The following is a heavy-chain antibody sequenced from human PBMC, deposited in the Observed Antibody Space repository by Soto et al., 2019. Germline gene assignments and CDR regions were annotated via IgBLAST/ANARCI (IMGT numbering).Heavy chain of an antibody. D-gene: IGHD3-22*01. CDR1: GLTFSSYS. Sequence: GGSLRLSCAASGLTFSSYSMNWVRQAPGKGLEWVSSISSSSSYIYYADSVKGRFTISRDNAKNSLYLQMNSLRAEDTAVYYCARDLPSTYYYDSSGQEGFDYWGQGTLVTVSS. CDR3: ARDLPSTYYYDSSGQEGFDY. J-gene: IGHJ4*02. CDR2: ISSSSSYI. V-gene: IGHV3-21*01.